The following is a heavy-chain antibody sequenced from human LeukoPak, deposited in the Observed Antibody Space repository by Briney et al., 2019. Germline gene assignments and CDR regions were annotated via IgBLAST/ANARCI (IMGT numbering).Heavy chain of an antibody. CDR3: ARGLELLRLDY. J-gene: IGHJ4*02. CDR1: GGSISDYY. Sequence: SETLSLTCTVSGGSISDYYWSWIRQPPGKELEWIGYIYYGGSTNYNPSLQSRVTISVDTSKNQFSLKLSSVTAADTAVYYCARGLELLRLDYWGQGTLVTVSA. V-gene: IGHV4-59*01. D-gene: IGHD1-26*01. CDR2: IYYGGST.